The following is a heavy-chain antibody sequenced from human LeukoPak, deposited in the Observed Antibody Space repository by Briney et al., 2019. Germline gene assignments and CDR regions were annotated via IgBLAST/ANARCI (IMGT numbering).Heavy chain of an antibody. CDR1: GFTFSSYW. V-gene: IGHV3-7*03. D-gene: IGHD4-17*01. J-gene: IGHJ3*02. CDR2: IKQDGSEK. Sequence: GGSLRLSCAASGFTFSSYWMSWVRQAPGKGLEWVANIKQDGSEKYYVDSVKGRFTISRDNAKNSLYLQMNSLRAEDTALYYCARTLLMTTSAFDIWGQGTMVTVSS. CDR3: ARTLLMTTSAFDI.